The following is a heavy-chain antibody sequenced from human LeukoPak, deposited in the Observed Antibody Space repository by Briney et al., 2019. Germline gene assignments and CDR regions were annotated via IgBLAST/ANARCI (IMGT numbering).Heavy chain of an antibody. Sequence: GRSLRLSCAASGFTFSTYGMHWVRQAPGMGLEWVALIWYDGSNKYYADSVKGRFTISRDNSKNTLYLQMNSLRVEDTAVYYCARALGYGANSRFDYWGQGTLVTVSS. V-gene: IGHV3-33*01. CDR2: IWYDGSNK. J-gene: IGHJ4*02. CDR3: ARALGYGANSRFDY. D-gene: IGHD4-23*01. CDR1: GFTFSTYG.